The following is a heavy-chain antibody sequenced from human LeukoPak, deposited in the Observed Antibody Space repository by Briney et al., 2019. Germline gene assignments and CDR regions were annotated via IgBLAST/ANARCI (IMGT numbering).Heavy chain of an antibody. CDR2: INSNSGAT. J-gene: IGHJ4*02. Sequence: ASVKVSCKTSGYTFTANYMHWVRQAPGQGLEWVGWINSNSGATSYAQKSQGRVTMTRDTSISTAYMELSRLTPDDTAVYYCASGFGTSWYDYWGQGTLVTVSS. CDR1: GYTFTANY. D-gene: IGHD6-13*01. CDR3: ASGFGTSWYDY. V-gene: IGHV1-2*02.